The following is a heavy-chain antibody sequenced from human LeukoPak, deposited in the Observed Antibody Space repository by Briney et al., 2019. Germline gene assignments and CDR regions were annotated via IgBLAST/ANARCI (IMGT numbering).Heavy chain of an antibody. CDR2: IHHSGST. V-gene: IGHV4-34*01. CDR1: GGSFSGYY. CDR3: ARVGAYYYGSGSYLDY. D-gene: IGHD3-10*01. J-gene: IGHJ4*02. Sequence: PSETLSLTCAVYGGSFSGYYWSWIRQPPGKGLEWIGEIHHSGSTNYNPSLKSRVTISVDTSKNQFSLKLSAVAAADTAVYYCARVGAYYYGSGSYLDYWGQGTLVTVSS.